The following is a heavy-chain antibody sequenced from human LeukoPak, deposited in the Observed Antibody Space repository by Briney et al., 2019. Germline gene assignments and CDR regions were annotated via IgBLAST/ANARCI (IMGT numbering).Heavy chain of an antibody. V-gene: IGHV3-48*03. D-gene: IGHD3-10*01. Sequence: GGSLRLSCAASGFTFSSYELYWVRQAPGKGLEWVSYISSGGTTIKYADSVKGQFTISRDDAKKSLYLQMNSLRAEDTAIYYCGAGRQFVGAFDIWGQGALVTVSS. CDR3: GAGRQFVGAFDI. CDR2: ISSGGTTI. CDR1: GFTFSSYE. J-gene: IGHJ3*02.